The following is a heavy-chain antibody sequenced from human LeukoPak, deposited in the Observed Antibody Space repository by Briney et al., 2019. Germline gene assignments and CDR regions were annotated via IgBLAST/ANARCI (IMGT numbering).Heavy chain of an antibody. V-gene: IGHV1-46*01. Sequence: ASVKVSCKASGYIFTSYYMHWVRQAPGQGLEWMGIINPSGGSTSYAQKFQGRVTMTRDTSTSTVYMELSSLRSEDTAVYYCARPGIRVQNYYYYYGMDVWGQGTTVTVSS. CDR1: GYIFTSYY. J-gene: IGHJ6*02. D-gene: IGHD1-1*01. CDR2: INPSGGST. CDR3: ARPGIRVQNYYYYYGMDV.